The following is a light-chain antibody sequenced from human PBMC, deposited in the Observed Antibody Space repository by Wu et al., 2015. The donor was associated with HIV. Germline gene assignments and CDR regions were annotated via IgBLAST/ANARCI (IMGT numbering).Light chain of an antibody. CDR1: QIIPSSH. CDR2: GAS. Sequence: IVLTQSPDTLSLSPGETAVLSCRASQIIPSSHLAWYQQKPGQAPRLLMYGASRKATGIPDRFSGHMSAATDFTLAIFRLQPEDSAVYFCQHYGDSQFTFGRGTKV. CDR3: QHYGDSQFT. V-gene: IGKV3-20*01. J-gene: IGKJ3*01.